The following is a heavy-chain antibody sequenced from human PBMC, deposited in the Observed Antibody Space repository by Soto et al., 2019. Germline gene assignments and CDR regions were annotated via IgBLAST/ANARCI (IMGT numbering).Heavy chain of an antibody. CDR1: GIDLSIYW. CDR3: TKDTFGGRDS. CDR2: INPESTTI. Sequence: EAQLVESGGGLVQPGGSLRLSCTGSGIDLSIYWMHWVRQAPGKGLVWVSRINPESTTISYADSVKGRFTISRDNAENTLFLHMNSLSAADMGVYYCTKDTFGGRDSWGQGTLVTVSS. J-gene: IGHJ4*02. D-gene: IGHD2-15*01. V-gene: IGHV3-74*01.